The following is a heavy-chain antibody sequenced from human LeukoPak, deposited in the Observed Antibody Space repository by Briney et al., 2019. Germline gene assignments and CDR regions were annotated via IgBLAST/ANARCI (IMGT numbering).Heavy chain of an antibody. V-gene: IGHV3-48*03. J-gene: IGHJ3*02. CDR3: ARDPGLRRDGYQRAFDI. Sequence: HPGGSLRLSCAASGFTFSSYEMNWVRQAPGKGLEWVSYISSSGSTIYYADSVKGRFTISRDNAKNSLYLQMNSLRAEDTAVYYCARDPGLRRDGYQRAFDIWGQGTMVTVSS. CDR1: GFTFSSYE. D-gene: IGHD5-24*01. CDR2: ISSSGSTI.